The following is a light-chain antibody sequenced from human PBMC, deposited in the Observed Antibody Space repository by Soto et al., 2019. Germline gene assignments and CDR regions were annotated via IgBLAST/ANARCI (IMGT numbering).Light chain of an antibody. V-gene: IGLV4-69*01. CDR2: LNSDGSH. J-gene: IGLJ1*01. CDR3: QTWGKGTFYV. Sequence: QSVLTQSPSASASLGASVKLTCTLSSGHSSYAIAWHQQQPEKGPRYLMKLNSDGSHSKGDGIPDRFSGSSSGAERYLTISSLQSEDEADCYCQTWGKGTFYVFGTGIKVTVL. CDR1: SGHSSYA.